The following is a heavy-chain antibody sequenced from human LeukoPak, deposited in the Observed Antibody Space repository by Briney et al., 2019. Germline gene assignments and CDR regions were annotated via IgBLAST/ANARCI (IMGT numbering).Heavy chain of an antibody. J-gene: IGHJ5*02. CDR3: ARVSITMIVVVS. V-gene: IGHV4-39*07. CDR1: GGSISSSSYN. CDR2: ISYSGTT. Sequence: SETLSLTCSVSGGSISSSSYNWGWLRQPPGKGLEWIGSISYSGTTYYKPSLRSRVTISVDTSKNQISLKLTFVTAADTAVYYCARVSITMIVVVSWGQGTLVTVSS. D-gene: IGHD3-22*01.